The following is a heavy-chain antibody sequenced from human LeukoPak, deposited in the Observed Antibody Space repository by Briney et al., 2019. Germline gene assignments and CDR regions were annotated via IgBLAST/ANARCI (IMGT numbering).Heavy chain of an antibody. CDR3: ARDFDNWNSSPQAQVDY. Sequence: SVSVSCTASGGTFINYAISWVRQAPGQGLEWMGRIIPILGIANYAQKFQGRVTITADKSTSTAYMELSSLRSEDTAVYYCARDFDNWNSSPQAQVDYWGQGTLVTVSS. D-gene: IGHD1-7*01. J-gene: IGHJ4*02. CDR1: GGTFINYA. CDR2: IIPILGIA. V-gene: IGHV1-69*04.